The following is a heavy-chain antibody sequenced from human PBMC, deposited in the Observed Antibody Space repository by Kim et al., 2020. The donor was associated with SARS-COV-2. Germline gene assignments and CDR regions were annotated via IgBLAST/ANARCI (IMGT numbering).Heavy chain of an antibody. Sequence: GGSLRLSCEGSGFIFSHYWMHWVRQAPGKGPVWVSRISDDGSFTGYADSVKGRFTISRDNAKNTLYLQMNSLRAEDRAVYYCARFGFDWLLSQWGQGTLVTVST. V-gene: IGHV3-74*01. CDR1: GFIFSHYW. CDR3: ARFGFDWLLSQ. D-gene: IGHD3-9*01. CDR2: ISDDGSFT. J-gene: IGHJ4*02.